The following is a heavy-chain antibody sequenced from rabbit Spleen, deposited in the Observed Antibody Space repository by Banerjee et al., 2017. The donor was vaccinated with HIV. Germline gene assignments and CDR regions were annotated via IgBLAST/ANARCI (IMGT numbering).Heavy chain of an antibody. V-gene: IGHV1S45*01. CDR2: AYAGNSGST. J-gene: IGHJ6*01. D-gene: IGHD1-1*01. Sequence: QEQLEESGGGLVQPGGSLKLSCKASGFDFSNYGVSWVRQAPGKGLEWVACAYAGNSGSTYSATWAKGRFTISKTSSTTVTLQMTSLTAADTATYFCARDTATSFSTYGMDLWGPGTLVTVS. CDR3: ARDTATSFSTYGMDL. CDR1: GFDFSNYG.